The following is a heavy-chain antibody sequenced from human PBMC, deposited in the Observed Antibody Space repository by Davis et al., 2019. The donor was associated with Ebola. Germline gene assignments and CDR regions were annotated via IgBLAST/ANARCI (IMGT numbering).Heavy chain of an antibody. V-gene: IGHV4-39*01. CDR3: YSYGDFDY. CDR2: IYYSGST. J-gene: IGHJ4*02. D-gene: IGHD5-18*01. CDR1: GGSISSSSYY. Sequence: MPSETLSLTCTVSGGSISSSSYYCGWIRQPPVKGLEWIGSIYYSGSTYYNPSLKSRVTISVDTSKNQFSLKLSSVTAADTAVYYCYSYGDFDYWGQGTLVTVSS.